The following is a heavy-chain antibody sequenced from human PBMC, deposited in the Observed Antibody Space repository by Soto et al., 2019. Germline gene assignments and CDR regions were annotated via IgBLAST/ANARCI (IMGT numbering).Heavy chain of an antibody. J-gene: IGHJ4*02. V-gene: IGHV1-18*01. Sequence: QVHLVQSGAEVKKPGASVKVSCQGSGYAFTTYGITWVRQAPGQGLEWMGWISAHNGNTNYAQKLQGRVTVTRDTSTSTAYMELRSLRYYDKAVYYCARGRYGDYWGQGALVNVSS. D-gene: IGHD1-1*01. CDR1: GYAFTTYG. CDR2: ISAHNGNT. CDR3: ARGRYGDY.